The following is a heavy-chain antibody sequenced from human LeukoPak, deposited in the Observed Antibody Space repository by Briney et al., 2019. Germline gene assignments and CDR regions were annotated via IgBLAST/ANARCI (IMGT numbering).Heavy chain of an antibody. CDR2: IIPIFGAA. J-gene: IGHJ4*02. CDR3: ARGAGTSPIYY. V-gene: IGHV1-69*05. Sequence: ASVKVSCKASGGTISSHAISWVRQAPGQGLEWVGGIIPIFGAAKYAQKFQGRVTITTDESTSTAYMELSSLTTEDTAVYYCARGAGTSPIYYWGQGTLVTVSS. CDR1: GGTISSHA. D-gene: IGHD1-7*01.